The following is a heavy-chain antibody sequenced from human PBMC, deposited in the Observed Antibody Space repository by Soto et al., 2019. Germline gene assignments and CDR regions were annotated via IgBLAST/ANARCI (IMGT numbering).Heavy chain of an antibody. CDR2: FDPEDGET. J-gene: IGHJ4*02. D-gene: IGHD3-3*01. CDR3: ATAPPDFWSGPPGPAPTSDY. CDR1: GYTLTELS. Sequence: ASVKVSCKVSGYTLTELSMHWVRQAPGKGLEWMGGFDPEDGETIYAQKFQGRVTMTEDTSTDTAYMELSSLRSEDTAVYYCATAPPDFWSGPPGPAPTSDYWGQGTLVTVSS. V-gene: IGHV1-24*01.